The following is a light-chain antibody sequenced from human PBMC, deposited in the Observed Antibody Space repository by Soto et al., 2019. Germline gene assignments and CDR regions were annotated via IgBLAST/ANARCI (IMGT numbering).Light chain of an antibody. CDR1: SXDVGGYNY. CDR3: SSYTSSNTLI. CDR2: DVS. Sequence: QSALTQPASVSGSPGQSXTISCTXTSXDVGGYNYVSWYQQHPGKAPKLMIYDVSNRPSGVSNRFSGSKSGNTASLTISGLQAEDESDYYCSSYTSSNTLIFGGGTKLTVL. V-gene: IGLV2-14*01. J-gene: IGLJ2*01.